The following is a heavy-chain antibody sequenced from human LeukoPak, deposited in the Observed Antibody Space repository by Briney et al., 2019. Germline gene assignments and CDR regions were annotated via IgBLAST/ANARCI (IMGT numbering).Heavy chain of an antibody. J-gene: IGHJ4*02. CDR3: ASSETYYDGSGSYYQFDY. Sequence: SETLSLTCTVSGGSISSSSYYWGWIRQPPGKGLEWIGSIYYSGSTYYNPSLKSRVTISVDTSKNQFSLKLSSVTAADTAVYYCASSETYYDGSGSYYQFDYWGQGTLVTVSS. D-gene: IGHD3-10*01. CDR1: GGSISSSSYY. V-gene: IGHV4-39*07. CDR2: IYYSGST.